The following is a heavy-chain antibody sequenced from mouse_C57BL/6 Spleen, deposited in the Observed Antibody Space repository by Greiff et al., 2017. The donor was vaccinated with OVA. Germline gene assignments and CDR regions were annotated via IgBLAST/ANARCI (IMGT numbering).Heavy chain of an antibody. Sequence: EVQLQQSGPGLVKPSQSLSLTCSVTGYSITSGYYWNWIRQFPGNKLEWMGYISYDGSNNYNPSLKNRISITRDTSKNQFFLKLNSVTTEDTATDYGARDQGYYGSRGFAYWGQGTLVTVSA. CDR1: GYSITSGYY. CDR2: ISYDGSN. CDR3: ARDQGYYGSRGFAY. J-gene: IGHJ3*01. V-gene: IGHV3-6*01. D-gene: IGHD1-1*01.